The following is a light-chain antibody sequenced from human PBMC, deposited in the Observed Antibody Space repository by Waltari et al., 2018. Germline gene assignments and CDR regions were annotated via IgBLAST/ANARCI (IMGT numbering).Light chain of an antibody. V-gene: IGKV4-1*01. CDR3: QQYYASLLT. CDR2: WAS. CDR1: QSVLYSSDNKNY. J-gene: IGKJ4*01. Sequence: DIVMTQSPDSLAVSLGERATINCKSSQSVLYSSDNKNYLAWYQQKPGQPPNVLISWASTRESGVPDRFSGSGSGSDFTLTISSLQAEDVAVYYCQQYYASLLTFGGGTKVEIK.